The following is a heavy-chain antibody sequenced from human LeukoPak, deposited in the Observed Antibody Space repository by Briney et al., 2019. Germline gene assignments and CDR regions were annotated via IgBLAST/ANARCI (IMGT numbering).Heavy chain of an antibody. V-gene: IGHV1-3*01. CDR1: GYTFTSYA. D-gene: IGHD1-26*01. CDR2: ISAYNGNT. Sequence: ASVKVSCKASGYTFTSYAMHWVRQAPGQRLEWMGWISAYNGNTNYAQNFQGRVTMTTDTSASTAYMELRSLRSDDTAVYYCARDRLGAIPHYYGMDVWGQGTTVTVSS. J-gene: IGHJ6*02. CDR3: ARDRLGAIPHYYGMDV.